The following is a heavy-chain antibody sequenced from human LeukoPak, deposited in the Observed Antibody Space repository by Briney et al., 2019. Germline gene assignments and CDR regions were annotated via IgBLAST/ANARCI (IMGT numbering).Heavy chain of an antibody. J-gene: IGHJ5*02. CDR1: GGSISSYY. CDR3: ARDIVGATRWFDP. D-gene: IGHD1-26*01. V-gene: IGHV4-59*01. Sequence: PSETLSLTCTVSGGSISSYYWSWIRQPPGKGLEWIGYIYYSGSTNYNPSLKSRVTIFLDTSKNQFSLKLNSVTAADTAVYYCARDIVGATRWFDPWGQGTLVTVSS. CDR2: IYYSGST.